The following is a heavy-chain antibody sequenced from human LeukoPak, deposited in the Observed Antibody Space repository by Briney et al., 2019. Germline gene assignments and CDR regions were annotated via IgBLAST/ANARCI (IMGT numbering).Heavy chain of an antibody. Sequence: SETLSLTCTVSGGSISSYYWSWIRQPAGKGLEWIGRIYTSGSTNYNPSLKSRVTMSVDTSKNQFSLKLSSVTAADTAVYYCARVLSKQWLVPDAFDIWGQGTMVTVSS. V-gene: IGHV4-4*07. CDR2: IYTSGST. J-gene: IGHJ3*02. CDR3: ARVLSKQWLVPDAFDI. CDR1: GGSISSYY. D-gene: IGHD6-19*01.